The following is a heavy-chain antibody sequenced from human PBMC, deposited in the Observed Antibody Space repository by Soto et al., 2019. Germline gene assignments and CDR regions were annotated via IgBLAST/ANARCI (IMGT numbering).Heavy chain of an antibody. V-gene: IGHV1-18*01. J-gene: IGHJ5*02. D-gene: IGHD3-9*01. CDR1: GYTFSNFG. CDR3: TKDAKFDYIYTGYFVNDL. Sequence: ASVKVSCKASGYTFSNFGISWVRQAPGEGLEWMGWISPNSEKTKIAQRFQGRVTMTTDISTSTSYLELRGLTSDDTAVYYCTKDAKFDYIYTGYFVNDLWDQGTPVTVPQ. CDR2: ISPNSEKT.